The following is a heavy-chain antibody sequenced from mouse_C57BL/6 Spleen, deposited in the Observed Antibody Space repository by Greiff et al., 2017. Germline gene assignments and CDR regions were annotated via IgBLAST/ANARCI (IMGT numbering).Heavy chain of an antibody. V-gene: IGHV1-52*01. CDR2: IDPSDSET. J-gene: IGHJ4*01. D-gene: IGHD2-3*01. CDR1: GYTFTSYW. Sequence: QVQLQQSGAELVRPGSSVKLSCKASGYTFTSYWMHWVKQRPIQGLEWIGNIDPSDSETHYNQKFKDKATLTVDKSSSTAYMQLSSLTSEDSAVYYCARVEDRWSPYAMDYWGQGTSGTVSS. CDR3: ARVEDRWSPYAMDY.